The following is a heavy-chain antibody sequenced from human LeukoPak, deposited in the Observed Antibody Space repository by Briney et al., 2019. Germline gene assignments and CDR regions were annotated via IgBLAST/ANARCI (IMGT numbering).Heavy chain of an antibody. J-gene: IGHJ4*02. CDR1: GFTFSSYA. V-gene: IGHV3-30-3*01. CDR2: MSYDGSNK. Sequence: GGSLRLSCAASGFTFSSYAMHWVRQAPGKGLEWVAVMSYDGSNKYYADSVKGRFTISRDNSKNTLYLQMNSLRAEDTAVYYCARDRGDNSGYYYGIFDYWGQGTLVTVSS. D-gene: IGHD3-22*01. CDR3: ARDRGDNSGYYYGIFDY.